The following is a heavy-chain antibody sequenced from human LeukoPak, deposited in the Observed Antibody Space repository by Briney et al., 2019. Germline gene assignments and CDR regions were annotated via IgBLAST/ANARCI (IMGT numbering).Heavy chain of an antibody. V-gene: IGHV4-39*01. CDR2: IYDSGST. D-gene: IGHD2-21*02. J-gene: IGHJ4*02. Sequence: SETLSLTGTGSGGSSRSSYYCGGWIRKSPGKGLEWIGSIYDSGSTYYNPSLKSRVTISVDTSKNQFSLKLNSVTAADTAVYYCTRDIGDFVSDFWGQGTLVTVSS. CDR1: GGSSRSSYYC. CDR3: TRDIGDFVSDF.